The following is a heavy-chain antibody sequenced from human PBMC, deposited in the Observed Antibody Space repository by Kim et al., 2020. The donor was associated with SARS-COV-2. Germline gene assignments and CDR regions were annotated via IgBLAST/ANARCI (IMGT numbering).Heavy chain of an antibody. Sequence: GGSLRLSCAASGFSVSNNYVAWIRQTPGKGLEWISVIYTSGGTYYADSVKGRVIISRHNSENTVYLQMNSLRDEDAAVYYCAKESRGDGYWDYFGLHVWGQGNTVTVSS. V-gene: IGHV3-53*04. CDR1: GFSVSNNY. D-gene: IGHD5-12*01. CDR2: IYTSGGT. J-gene: IGHJ6*02. CDR3: AKESRGDGYWDYFGLHV.